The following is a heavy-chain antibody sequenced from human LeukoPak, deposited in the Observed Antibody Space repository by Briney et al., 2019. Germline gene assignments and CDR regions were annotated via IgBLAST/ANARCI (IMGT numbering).Heavy chain of an antibody. J-gene: IGHJ6*03. V-gene: IGHV1-18*01. CDR1: GYTFTSYG. Sequence: ASVKVSCKASGYTFTSYGISWVRQAPGQGLEWMGWISAYNGNTNYAQKLQGRVTMTTDTSTSTAYMELRSLRSDDTAVYYCARDGLSYDFWSGYYTRGYYYYYYMDVWGKGTTVTVSS. CDR2: ISAYNGNT. D-gene: IGHD3-3*01. CDR3: ARDGLSYDFWSGYYTRGYYYYYYMDV.